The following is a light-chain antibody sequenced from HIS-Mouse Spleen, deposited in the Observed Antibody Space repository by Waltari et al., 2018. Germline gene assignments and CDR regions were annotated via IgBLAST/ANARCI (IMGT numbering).Light chain of an antibody. CDR3: QQYYSTPLT. Sequence: DIVMTQSPDSLAVSLGERATINCKSSQSVLYSSNNKNYLAGYQQKPVQPPKLLIYWASTRESGVPDRFSGSGSGTDFTLTISSLQAEDVAVYYCQQYYSTPLTFGGGTKVEIK. V-gene: IGKV4-1*01. CDR2: WAS. J-gene: IGKJ4*01. CDR1: QSVLYSSNNKNY.